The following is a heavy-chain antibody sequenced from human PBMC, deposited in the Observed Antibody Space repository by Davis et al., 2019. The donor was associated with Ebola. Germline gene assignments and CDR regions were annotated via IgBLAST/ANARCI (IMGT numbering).Heavy chain of an antibody. CDR2: IYGGGST. CDR1: GFTVSSNY. D-gene: IGHD3-16*01. CDR3: AKVGAYDAFDI. J-gene: IGHJ3*02. V-gene: IGHV3-53*01. Sequence: GESLRLSCAVSGFTVSSNYMSWVRQAPGKGLEWVSVIYGGGSTYYADSVKGRFTISRDNSKNTLYLQMNSLRAEDTALYYCAKVGAYDAFDIWGQGTMVTVSS.